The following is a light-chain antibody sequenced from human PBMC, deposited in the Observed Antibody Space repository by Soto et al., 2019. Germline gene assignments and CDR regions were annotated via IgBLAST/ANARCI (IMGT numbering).Light chain of an antibody. Sequence: DIQLTQSPSFLSASVGDRVTITCRASQDVSDYLAWYQHAPGKAPNLLIYAAYTLQSGVPSRFSGSGSGTDFSLTITSLQPEDFATYYCQYLNGAPTITFGQGTRLDVK. CDR1: QDVSDY. V-gene: IGKV1-9*01. J-gene: IGKJ5*01. CDR2: AAY. CDR3: QYLNGAPTIT.